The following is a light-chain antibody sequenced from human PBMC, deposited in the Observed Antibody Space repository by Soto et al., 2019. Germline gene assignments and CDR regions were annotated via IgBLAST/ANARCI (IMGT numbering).Light chain of an antibody. Sequence: AIQMTQSPSSLSASVGDRVTITCRASQDIRNHLAWYQQKPGTAPKVLISAASSLQTGVPSRFSGSDSGTDFTLTISSLQPEDFATYYCLQDFNFPFTFGQGTKLEVK. V-gene: IGKV1-6*01. CDR1: QDIRNH. J-gene: IGKJ2*01. CDR3: LQDFNFPFT. CDR2: AAS.